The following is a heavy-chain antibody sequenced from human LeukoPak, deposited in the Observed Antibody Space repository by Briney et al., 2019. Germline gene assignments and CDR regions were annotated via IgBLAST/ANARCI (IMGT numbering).Heavy chain of an antibody. CDR2: ISPSGSIS. CDR3: ARDLDWGAFDA. D-gene: IGHD3-9*01. V-gene: IGHV3-23*01. J-gene: IGHJ5*02. Sequence: GGTLRLSCAASGFTFSSRGIDWVRQAPGKGLEWISGISPSGSISYYADSVKGRFTISRDNSKNTVSLQMNSLRAEDTALYYCARDLDWGAFDAWGQGTLVTVSS. CDR1: GFTFSSRG.